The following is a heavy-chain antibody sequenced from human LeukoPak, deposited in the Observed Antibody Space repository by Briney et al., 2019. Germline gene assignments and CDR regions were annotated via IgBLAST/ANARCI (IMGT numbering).Heavy chain of an antibody. V-gene: IGHV3-21*04. D-gene: IGHD1-26*01. CDR3: AKKKIGSYYFDN. CDR1: GFTFSSYS. J-gene: IGHJ4*02. Sequence: PGGSLRLSCAASGFTFSSYSMNWVRQAPGKGLEWVSSISSSSSYIYYADSVKGRFTISRDNSKNTVYLQMNSLRAEDTAIYYCAKKKIGSYYFDNWGQGTLVTVSS. CDR2: ISSSSSYI.